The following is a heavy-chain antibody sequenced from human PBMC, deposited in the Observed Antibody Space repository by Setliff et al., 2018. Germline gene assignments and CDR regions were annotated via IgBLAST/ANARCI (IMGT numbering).Heavy chain of an antibody. CDR3: ARGPRITIFGVVSLSLYGMDV. D-gene: IGHD3-3*01. J-gene: IGHJ6*02. V-gene: IGHV1-18*01. CDR2: ISAYNGNT. CDR1: GYTFTSYG. Sequence: GASVKVSCKASGYTFTSYGISWVRQAPGQGLEWMGWISAYNGNTNYAQKLQGRVTMTTDTSTSTAYMELSRLRSDDTAVYYCARGPRITIFGVVSLSLYGMDVWGQGTTVTVSS.